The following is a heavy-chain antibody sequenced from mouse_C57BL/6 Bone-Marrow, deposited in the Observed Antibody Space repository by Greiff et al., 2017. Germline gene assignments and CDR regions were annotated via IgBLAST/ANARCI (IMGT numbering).Heavy chain of an antibody. Sequence: QVQLQPSGAELARPGASVKLSCKASGYTFTSYGISWVKQRTGQGLEWIGEIYPRSGNTYYNEKFKGKATLTADKSSSTAYMELRSLTSEDSAVYFCARAGLRRRPGFAYWGQGTLVTVSA. CDR3: ARAGLRRRPGFAY. D-gene: IGHD2-2*01. CDR1: GYTFTSYG. J-gene: IGHJ3*01. V-gene: IGHV1-81*01. CDR2: IYPRSGNT.